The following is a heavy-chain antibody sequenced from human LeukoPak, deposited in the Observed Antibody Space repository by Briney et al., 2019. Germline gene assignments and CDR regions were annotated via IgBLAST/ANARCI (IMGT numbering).Heavy chain of an antibody. CDR3: ARYDFWSGYPVGSYYYYGMDV. CDR1: GGSFSGYY. Sequence: SETLSLTCAVYGGSFSGYYWSWIRQPSGKGLEWIGEINHSGSTNYNPSLKSRVTISVDTSKNQFSLKLSSVTAADTAVYYCARYDFWSGYPVGSYYYYGMDVWGQGTTVTVSS. V-gene: IGHV4-34*01. D-gene: IGHD3-3*01. J-gene: IGHJ6*02. CDR2: INHSGST.